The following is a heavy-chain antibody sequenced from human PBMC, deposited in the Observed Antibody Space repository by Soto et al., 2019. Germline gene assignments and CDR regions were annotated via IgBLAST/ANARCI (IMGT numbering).Heavy chain of an antibody. D-gene: IGHD3-10*01. Sequence: PSATLSLTCAVCGGSFSGSYWRWIRQPPGKGLEWIGEINHSGSTNYNPSLKSRVTISVDTSKNQFSLKLSSVTAADTAVYYCARAGDGSGSYPYSWFDPWGQGTLVTVSS. CDR3: ARAGDGSGSYPYSWFDP. V-gene: IGHV4-34*01. CDR2: INHSGST. CDR1: GGSFSGSY. J-gene: IGHJ5*02.